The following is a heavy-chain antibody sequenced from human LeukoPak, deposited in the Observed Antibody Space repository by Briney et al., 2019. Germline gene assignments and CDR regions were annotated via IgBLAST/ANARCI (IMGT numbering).Heavy chain of an antibody. Sequence: SQTLSLTCTVSGGSISSGDYYWSWIRQPPGKGLEWIGYIYYSGSTYYNPPLKSRVTISVDTSKNQFSLKLSSVTAADTAVYYCASQTAYYYDSSGYLDYWGQGTLVTVSS. CDR3: ASQTAYYYDSSGYLDY. J-gene: IGHJ4*02. V-gene: IGHV4-30-4*08. CDR1: GGSISSGDYY. CDR2: IYYSGST. D-gene: IGHD3-22*01.